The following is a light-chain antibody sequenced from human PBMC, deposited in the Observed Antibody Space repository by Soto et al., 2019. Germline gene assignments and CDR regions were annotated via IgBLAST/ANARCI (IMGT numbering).Light chain of an antibody. CDR1: QSVGAN. CDR3: QKYNRWPLT. V-gene: IGKV3-15*01. CDR2: GAS. Sequence: EILMAQSPATLSVSPGERATLSCRASQSVGANLAWYQKKPGQATRLLIYGASTTATGVPARFSGSDSGKEFTRTISSLQTEDFALSYCQKYNRWPLTFGGG. J-gene: IGKJ4*01.